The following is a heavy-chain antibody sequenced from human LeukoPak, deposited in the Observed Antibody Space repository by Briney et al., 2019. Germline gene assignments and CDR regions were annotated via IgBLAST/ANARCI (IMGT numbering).Heavy chain of an antibody. CDR2: INPSGGST. CDR3: ARDLFYCSSTSCYNSGGLRGYLEFDY. J-gene: IGHJ4*02. CDR1: GYTLTSYY. V-gene: IGHV1-46*01. D-gene: IGHD2-2*02. Sequence: ASVKVSCKASGYTLTSYYMHWVRQAPGQGLEWMGIINPSGGSTSYAQKFQGRVTMTRDTSTSTVYMELSSLRSEDTAVYYCARDLFYCSSTSCYNSGGLRGYLEFDYWGQGILVTVSS.